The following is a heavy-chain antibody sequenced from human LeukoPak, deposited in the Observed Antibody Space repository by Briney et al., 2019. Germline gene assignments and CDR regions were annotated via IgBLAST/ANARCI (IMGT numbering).Heavy chain of an antibody. D-gene: IGHD7-27*01. CDR1: GGSFSGYY. J-gene: IGHJ4*02. CDR3: ARDLTGEADY. V-gene: IGHV4-34*01. Sequence: SETLSLTCAVYGGSFSGYYWSWIRQPPGKGLEWIGEINHSGSTNYNPSLKSRVTTSVDTSKNQFSLKLSSVTAEDTAVYYCARDLTGEADYWGQGTLVTVSS. CDR2: INHSGST.